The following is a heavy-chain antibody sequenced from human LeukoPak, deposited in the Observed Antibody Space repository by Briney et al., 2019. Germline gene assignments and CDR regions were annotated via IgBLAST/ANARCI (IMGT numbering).Heavy chain of an antibody. Sequence: GGSLRLSCAASGFTFSTYSMTWVRQAPGKGLEWVSSITSSSSYIYYADSVKGRFTISRDNAKSSLYLQMNSLKTEDTAVYYCTSPPPIAVAHHDAGAFDIWGQGTMVTVSS. CDR3: TSPPPIAVAHHDAGAFDI. CDR2: ITSSSSYI. D-gene: IGHD6-19*01. J-gene: IGHJ3*02. V-gene: IGHV3-21*03. CDR1: GFTFSTYS.